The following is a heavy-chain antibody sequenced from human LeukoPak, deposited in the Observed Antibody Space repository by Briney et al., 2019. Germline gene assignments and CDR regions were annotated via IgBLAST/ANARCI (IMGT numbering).Heavy chain of an antibody. CDR2: ISSSGSNK. J-gene: IGHJ4*02. D-gene: IGHD3-10*01. CDR3: ARGLLWFGETVDY. V-gene: IGHV3-11*01. CDR1: GFTFSDYY. Sequence: NPGGTLSLSCAASGFTFSDYYMIWIRQAPGEGLEWVSHISSSGSNKYYADSVKGSVTISRDNAKKSLYLHMISLRADDTAVYYCARGLLWFGETVDYWGQGTLVTVSS.